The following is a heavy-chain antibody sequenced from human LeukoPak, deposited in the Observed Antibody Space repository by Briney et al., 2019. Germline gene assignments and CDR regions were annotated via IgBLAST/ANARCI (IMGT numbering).Heavy chain of an antibody. V-gene: IGHV3-21*01. D-gene: IGHD3-22*01. CDR2: ISSSSSYI. CDR1: GFTFSSYS. CDR3: AVNYYDDSGYYYYALDV. Sequence: PGGSLRLSCAASGFTFSSYSMNWVRQAPGKGLEWVSSISSSSSYIYYADSVKGRFTISRDNAKNSLYLQMNSLRAEDTAVYYCAVNYYDDSGYYYYALDVWGQGTTVTVSS. J-gene: IGHJ6*02.